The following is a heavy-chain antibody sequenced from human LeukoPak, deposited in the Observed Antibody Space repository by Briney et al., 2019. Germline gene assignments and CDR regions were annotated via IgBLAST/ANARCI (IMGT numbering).Heavy chain of an antibody. J-gene: IGHJ4*02. V-gene: IGHV5-51*01. D-gene: IGHD3-22*01. CDR2: IYPGDSDT. CDR3: ARKTYYYDSSGYYSGYYFDY. Sequence: GESLKISCKGSGYSFTNYWIGWVRQMPGKGLEWMGIIYPGDSDTRYSPSFQGQVTISADKSISTAYLQWSSLKASDTAMYYCARKTYYYDSSGYYSGYYFDYWGQGTLVTVSS. CDR1: GYSFTNYW.